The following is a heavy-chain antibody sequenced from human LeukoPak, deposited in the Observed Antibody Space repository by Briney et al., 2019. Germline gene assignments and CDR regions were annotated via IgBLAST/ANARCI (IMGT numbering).Heavy chain of an antibody. J-gene: IGHJ4*02. CDR1: GYSFTHHN. D-gene: IGHD4-17*01. CDR2: IKPNNGDT. CDR3: ARVLSAVTSTFDY. Sequence: GASVKVSCKASGYSFTHHNVHGVRQAPGRALEWMGWIKPNNGDTKFSQKFQDRVTLTSDTSIDTAYMEMSGLTSDDTAIYYCARVLSAVTSTFDYWGQGTLVTVSS. V-gene: IGHV1-2*02.